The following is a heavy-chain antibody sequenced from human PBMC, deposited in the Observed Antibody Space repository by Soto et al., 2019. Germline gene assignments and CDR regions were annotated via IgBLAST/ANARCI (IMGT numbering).Heavy chain of an antibody. CDR2: IYSGGNT. D-gene: IGHD5-18*01. CDR3: ARDSTWIPYYHYGMDV. Sequence: EVQLVESGGGLIQPGGSLRLSCAASGFSVRSNYISWVRQAPGKGLEWVSGIYSGGNTHYADSVKGRFTISRDKSKNTLYLQMNSLRAEDTAVYYCARDSTWIPYYHYGMDVWGQGTTVTVSS. J-gene: IGHJ6*02. V-gene: IGHV3-53*01. CDR1: GFSVRSNY.